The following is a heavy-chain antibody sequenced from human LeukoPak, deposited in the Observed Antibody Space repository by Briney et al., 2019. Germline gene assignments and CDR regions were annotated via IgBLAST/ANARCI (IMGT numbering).Heavy chain of an antibody. D-gene: IGHD1-26*01. J-gene: IGHJ4*02. CDR2: IYFSGST. Sequence: PSETLSLTCTVSGDITHYWGWIRQPPGKGLECIGSIYFSGSTYYNPSLRSRVTISLDTSKKQLSLKLSSVTAADTAVYYCARHNGEGVGSYVAPGPPDYFDYWGQGNLVTVSA. CDR3: ARHNGEGVGSYVAPGPPDYFDY. V-gene: IGHV4-39*01. CDR1: GDITHY.